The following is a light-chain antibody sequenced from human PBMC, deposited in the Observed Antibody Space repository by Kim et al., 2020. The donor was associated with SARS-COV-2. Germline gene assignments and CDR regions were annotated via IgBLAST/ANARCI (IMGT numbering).Light chain of an antibody. CDR2: GAS. V-gene: IGKV3-15*01. CDR3: QQYNDWPPGDT. J-gene: IGKJ2*01. Sequence: EIVMTQSPVTLSVSPGERATLSCRASQSVSSNLAWYQQKPGQAPRLLIYGASTRATGIPARFSGSGSGTEFTLTISSLQSEDFAVYYCQQYNDWPPGDTFGQGTKLEIK. CDR1: QSVSSN.